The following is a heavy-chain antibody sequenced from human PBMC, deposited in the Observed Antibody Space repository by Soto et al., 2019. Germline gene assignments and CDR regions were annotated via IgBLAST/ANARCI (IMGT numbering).Heavy chain of an antibody. CDR1: GFTVSSNY. CDR2: IYSGGST. J-gene: IGHJ4*02. Sequence: GGSLRLSCAASGFTVSSNYMSWVRQAPGKGLEWVSVIYSGGSTYYADSVKGRFTISRDNSKNTLYLQMNSLRAEDTAVYYCARDSGGYYGSGSYYKIRYFDYWGQGTLVTVSS. CDR3: ARDSGGYYGSGSYYKIRYFDY. V-gene: IGHV3-66*01. D-gene: IGHD3-10*01.